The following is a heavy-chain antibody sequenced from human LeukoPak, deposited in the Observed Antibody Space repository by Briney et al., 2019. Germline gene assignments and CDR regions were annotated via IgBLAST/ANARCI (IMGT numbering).Heavy chain of an antibody. Sequence: PGGSLRLSCAASGFTFSSYAMSWVRQAPGKGLEWVSAISGSGGSTYYADSVKGRFTISRDNAKNSLYLQMNSLRAEDTAVYYCARTANFAAGYYIDYWAREPWSPSPQ. CDR2: ISGSGGST. J-gene: IGHJ4*02. CDR3: ARTANFAAGYYIDY. CDR1: GFTFSSYA. V-gene: IGHV3-23*01. D-gene: IGHD6-13*01.